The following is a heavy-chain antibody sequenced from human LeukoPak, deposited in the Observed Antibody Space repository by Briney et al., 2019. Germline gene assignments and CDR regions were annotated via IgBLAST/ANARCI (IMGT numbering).Heavy chain of an antibody. CDR3: ARVLIEGAAAGTEPFDY. CDR1: GYTFSSYG. D-gene: IGHD6-13*01. V-gene: IGHV1-18*01. Sequence: ASVKVSCKASGYTFSSYGISWVRQAPGQGLEWMGWISAYNGNTNYAQKLQGRVTMTTDASTSTAYMELRSLRSDDTAVYYCARVLIEGAAAGTEPFDYWGQGTLVTVSS. CDR2: ISAYNGNT. J-gene: IGHJ4*02.